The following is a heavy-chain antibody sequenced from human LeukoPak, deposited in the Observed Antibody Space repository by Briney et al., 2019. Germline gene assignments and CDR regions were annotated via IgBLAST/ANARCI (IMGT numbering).Heavy chain of an antibody. CDR3: ARPNDYGYYFDY. Sequence: GESLKISCKTSGDSFTNYWLGWVRQMPGKGLEWMGIIYPGDSDARYSPSFQGQVTFSVDKSISTAYLQWSSLQASDTAMYYCARPNDYGYYFDYWGQGTLVTVSS. J-gene: IGHJ4*02. CDR1: GDSFTNYW. D-gene: IGHD4-17*01. V-gene: IGHV5-51*01. CDR2: IYPGDSDA.